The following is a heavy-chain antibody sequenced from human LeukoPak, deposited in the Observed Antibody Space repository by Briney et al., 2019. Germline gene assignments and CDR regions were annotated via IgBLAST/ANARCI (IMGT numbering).Heavy chain of an antibody. CDR3: ARYSYCGGDCYDDAFDI. J-gene: IGHJ3*02. Sequence: GESLKISCKGSGYTFTNYWIGWVRQMPGKGLEWMGIIYPADSDTRYSPSFQGQVTISVDKSISTAYLQWSSLKASDTAMYYCARYSYCGGDCYDDAFDIWGQGTMVTVSS. D-gene: IGHD2-21*02. V-gene: IGHV5-51*01. CDR2: IYPADSDT. CDR1: GYTFTNYW.